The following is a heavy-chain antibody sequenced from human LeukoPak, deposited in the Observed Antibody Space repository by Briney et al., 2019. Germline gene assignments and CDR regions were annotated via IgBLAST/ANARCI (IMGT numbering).Heavy chain of an antibody. Sequence: SETLSLTCAVSGYSISSGYYWGWIRQPPGKGLECIGSIYHSGSTYYNPSLKSRVTISVDTSKNQFSLKLNSVTAADTAVYYCARRGYCSGGSCYFFDYWGQGTLVTVSS. J-gene: IGHJ4*02. CDR1: GYSISSGYY. D-gene: IGHD2-15*01. V-gene: IGHV4-38-2*01. CDR3: ARRGYCSGGSCYFFDY. CDR2: IYHSGST.